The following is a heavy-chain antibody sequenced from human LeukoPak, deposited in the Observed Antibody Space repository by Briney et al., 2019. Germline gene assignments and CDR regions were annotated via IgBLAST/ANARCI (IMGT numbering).Heavy chain of an antibody. CDR2: IKQDGSEK. CDR1: GGSISSSNW. D-gene: IGHD6-13*01. J-gene: IGHJ5*02. CDR3: ARVAGTGWFDP. Sequence: ETLSLTCAVSGGSISSSNWWSWVRQPPGKGLEWVANIKQDGSEKNYVDSVKGRFTISRDNAKNSLYLQMNSLRAEDTAVYYCARVAGTGWFDPWGQGTLVTVSS. V-gene: IGHV3-7*01.